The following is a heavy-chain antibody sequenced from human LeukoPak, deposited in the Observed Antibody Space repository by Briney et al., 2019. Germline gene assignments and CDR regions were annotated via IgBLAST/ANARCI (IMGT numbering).Heavy chain of an antibody. D-gene: IGHD3-22*01. CDR3: AREVSEGFDF. CDR1: GFTFSNFW. CDR2: IKQDETEK. Sequence: GGSLRLSCTASGFTFSNFWMGWVRQAPGKGLEWVANIKQDETEKFYLGSVKGRFTISRDNAKNSLYLQMNSLRAEDTALYYCAREVSEGFDFWGQGTLVTVSS. J-gene: IGHJ4*02. V-gene: IGHV3-7*01.